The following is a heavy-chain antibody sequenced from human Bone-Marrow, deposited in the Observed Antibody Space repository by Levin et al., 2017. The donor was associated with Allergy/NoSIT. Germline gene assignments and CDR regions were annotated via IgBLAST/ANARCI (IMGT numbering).Heavy chain of an antibody. J-gene: IGHJ3*02. V-gene: IGHV3-30*18. Sequence: PGGSLRLSCAASGFTFSSYGMHWVRQAPGKGLEWVAVISYDGSNKYYADSVKGRFTISRDNSKNTLYLQMNSLRAEDTAVYYCAKEWSWALDTVNYVLGDAFDIWGQGTMVTVSS. CDR1: GFTFSSYG. CDR2: ISYDGSNK. D-gene: IGHD1-7*01. CDR3: AKEWSWALDTVNYVLGDAFDI.